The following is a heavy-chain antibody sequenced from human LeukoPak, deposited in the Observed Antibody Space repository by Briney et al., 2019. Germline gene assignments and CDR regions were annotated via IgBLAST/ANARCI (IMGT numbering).Heavy chain of an antibody. V-gene: IGHV3-30*04. D-gene: IGHD4-23*01. Sequence: PGGSLRLSCAASGFTFTNYAMHWVRQAPGKGLEWVAVISYDGTNKYYEDSVKGRFTISRDSSKNTLYLQMSSLRDEDTAVYYCAKNNDYGGSYWYFDLWGRGTLVTVSS. CDR2: ISYDGTNK. CDR1: GFTFTNYA. J-gene: IGHJ2*01. CDR3: AKNNDYGGSYWYFDL.